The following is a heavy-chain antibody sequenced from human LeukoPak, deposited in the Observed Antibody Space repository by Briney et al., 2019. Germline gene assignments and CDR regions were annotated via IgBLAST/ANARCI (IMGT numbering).Heavy chain of an antibody. CDR2: IYHSGST. Sequence: PSETLSLTCAVSGYSISSGYYWGWIRQPPGKGLEWIGSIYHSGSTYYNPSLKSRVTISVDTSKNQFSLKLSSVTAADTAVYYCAFGDYYGSGRNGNWFDPWGQGTLVTVSS. CDR3: AFGDYYGSGRNGNWFDP. V-gene: IGHV4-38-2*01. J-gene: IGHJ5*02. CDR1: GYSISSGYY. D-gene: IGHD3-10*01.